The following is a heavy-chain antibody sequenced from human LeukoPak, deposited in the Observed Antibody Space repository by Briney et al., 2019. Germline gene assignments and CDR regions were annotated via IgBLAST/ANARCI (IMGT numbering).Heavy chain of an antibody. Sequence: QPGGSLRLSCAASGVTFSTYAMSWVRQAPGKGLEWVSGIKSSGDTTYYADSVKGRFTISRDNSKNTLYLQMNSLRAEDTALYYCAKGRGSSYYDAFDLWGQGTMVTVSS. D-gene: IGHD1-26*01. CDR3: AKGRGSSYYDAFDL. V-gene: IGHV3-23*01. J-gene: IGHJ3*01. CDR2: IKSSGDTT. CDR1: GVTFSTYA.